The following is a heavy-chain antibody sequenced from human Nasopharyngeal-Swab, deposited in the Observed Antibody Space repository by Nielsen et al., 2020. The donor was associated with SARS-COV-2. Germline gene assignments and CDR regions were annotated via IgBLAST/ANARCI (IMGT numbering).Heavy chain of an antibody. Sequence: GGSLRLSCAASGFVLSGSAIHWVRQASGKGLEWVGRIGDKAHNYATTYAAAVKGRFTISRDDSKNTAFLQMDSLKTEDTALYYCTTDYYFDYWGQGTLVTVSS. V-gene: IGHV3-73*01. J-gene: IGHJ4*02. CDR3: TTDYYFDY. CDR2: IGDKAHNYAT. CDR1: GFVLSGSA.